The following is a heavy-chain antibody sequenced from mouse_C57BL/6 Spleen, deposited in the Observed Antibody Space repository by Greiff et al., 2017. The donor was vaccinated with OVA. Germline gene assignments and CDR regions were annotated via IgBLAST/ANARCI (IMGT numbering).Heavy chain of an antibody. CDR2: IRNKANNHAT. V-gene: IGHV6-6*01. CDR3: TAGLRRGAWFAY. Sequence: EVKLMESGGGLVQPGGSMKLSCAASGFTFSDAWMDWVRQSPEKGLEWVAEIRNKANNHATYYAESVKGRFTISRDDSKSSVYLQMNSLRAEDTGIYYCTAGLRRGAWFAYWGQGTLVTVSA. J-gene: IGHJ3*01. D-gene: IGHD2-4*01. CDR1: GFTFSDAW.